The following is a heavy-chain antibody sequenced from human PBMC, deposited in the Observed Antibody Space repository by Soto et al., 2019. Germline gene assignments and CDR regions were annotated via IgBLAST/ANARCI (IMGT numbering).Heavy chain of an antibody. CDR3: TRDASRDSSARGWFDP. V-gene: IGHV4-59*12. J-gene: IGHJ5*02. CDR2: LSYNGGT. CDR1: GDSTVNSY. Sequence: PSETLSLTCTVSGDSTVNSYWSWIRQAPGKGPEWLGYLSYNGGTNHNPSLQGRATMSVDTAQNQVSLNLNSLRAEDTAVYYCTRDASRDSSARGWFDPWGPGTLVTVSS. D-gene: IGHD6-13*01.